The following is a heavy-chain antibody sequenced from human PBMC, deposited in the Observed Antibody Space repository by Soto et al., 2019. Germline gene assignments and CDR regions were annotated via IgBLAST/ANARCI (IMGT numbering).Heavy chain of an antibody. CDR1: GFTVSSNY. CDR2: IYSGGST. J-gene: IGHJ6*02. V-gene: IGHV3-53*04. CDR3: ATTTRELRARVYYYYYGMDV. D-gene: IGHD1-26*01. Sequence: PGGSLRLSCAASGFTVSSNYMSWVRQAPGKGLEWVSVIYSGGSTYYADSVKGRFTISRHNSKNTLYLQMNSLRAEDTAVYYCATTTRELRARVYYYYYGMDVWGQGTTVTVSS.